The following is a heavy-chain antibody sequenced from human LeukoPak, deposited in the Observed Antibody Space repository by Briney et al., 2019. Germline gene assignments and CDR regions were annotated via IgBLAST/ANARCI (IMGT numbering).Heavy chain of an antibody. CDR1: GFIFNKAW. CDR3: TPVMVEDRGF. V-gene: IGHV3-15*01. Sequence: GGSLRLSCAASGFIFNKAWMNWVRQAPGKGPEWVGRIKSNNDGGTTDYASPVEGRFIISRDDSKNTIYLQMNRLIIDDTAIYYCTPVMVEDRGFWGQGTLVTV. J-gene: IGHJ4*02. D-gene: IGHD2-21*01. CDR2: IKSNNDGGTT.